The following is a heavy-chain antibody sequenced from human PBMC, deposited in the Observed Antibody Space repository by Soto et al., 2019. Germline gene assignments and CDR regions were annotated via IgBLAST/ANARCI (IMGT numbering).Heavy chain of an antibody. V-gene: IGHV6-1*01. J-gene: IGHJ4*02. CDR1: GDSVSSNSAA. Sequence: SQTLSLTCAISGDSVSSNSAAWNWIRQSPSRGLEWLGRTYYRSKWYNDYAVSVKSRIAINPDTSKNQFSLQLNSVTPEDTAVYYCARDRCTNGVCFNYFDYWGQGTLVTVSS. CDR2: TYYRSKWYN. D-gene: IGHD2-8*01. CDR3: ARDRCTNGVCFNYFDY.